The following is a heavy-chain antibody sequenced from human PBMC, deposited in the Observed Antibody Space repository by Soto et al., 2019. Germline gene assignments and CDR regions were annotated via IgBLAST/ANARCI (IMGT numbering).Heavy chain of an antibody. J-gene: IGHJ4*02. CDR1: GFTFSNYA. CDR3: ARGPSTVATWLDY. D-gene: IGHD4-17*01. Sequence: LRLSCAASGFTFSNYAMHWVRQAPGKGLEYVSAISDNGFSTYYGDSVRGRFIISRDNSKNTLYLQMGSLRAEDMAVYYCARGPSTVATWLDYWGQGTLVTVSS. V-gene: IGHV3-64*02. CDR2: ISDNGFST.